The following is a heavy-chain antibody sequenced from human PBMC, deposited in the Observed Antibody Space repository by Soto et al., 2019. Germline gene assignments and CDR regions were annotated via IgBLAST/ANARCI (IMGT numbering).Heavy chain of an antibody. CDR2: ISSSSSYI. Sequence: GGSLRLSCAASGFTFSSYSMNWVRQAPGKGLEWVSSISSSSSYIYYADSVKGRFTISRDNAKNSLYLQMNSLRAEDTAVYYCAREGYYYDSSGYYTAWGQGTLVTVSS. D-gene: IGHD3-22*01. CDR3: AREGYYYDSSGYYTA. V-gene: IGHV3-21*01. J-gene: IGHJ5*02. CDR1: GFTFSSYS.